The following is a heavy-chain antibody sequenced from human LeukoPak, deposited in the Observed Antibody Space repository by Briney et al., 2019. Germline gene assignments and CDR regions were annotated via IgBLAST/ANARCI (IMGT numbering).Heavy chain of an antibody. CDR2: INRRGHT. CDR1: GFTFDRFT. Sequence: GGSLRLSCAASGFTFDRFTIHWVRQTPGKGLEWVSLINRRGHTFYADSVKGRFTISRYNSRNSVFLQMNSLRPEDTALYHCAKEVDCPSDCLFFHSWGQGTLVTVSS. CDR3: AKEVDCPSDCLFFHS. D-gene: IGHD2-21*02. V-gene: IGHV3-43*01. J-gene: IGHJ4*02.